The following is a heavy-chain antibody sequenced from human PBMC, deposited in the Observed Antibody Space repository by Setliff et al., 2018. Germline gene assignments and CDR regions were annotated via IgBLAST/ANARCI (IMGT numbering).Heavy chain of an antibody. V-gene: IGHV3-33*08. Sequence: GGSLRLSCAASGFTFSTYRMHWARQAPGKGLEWVAVIWGDGGTKYHADSVKGRFTISRDNSKNTLYLQMNSLRPEDTAVYYCARTCSGSGCYAGLESWGQGTPVTVSS. CDR3: ARTCSGSGCYAGLES. CDR1: GFTFSTYR. J-gene: IGHJ4*02. CDR2: IWGDGGTK. D-gene: IGHD2-15*01.